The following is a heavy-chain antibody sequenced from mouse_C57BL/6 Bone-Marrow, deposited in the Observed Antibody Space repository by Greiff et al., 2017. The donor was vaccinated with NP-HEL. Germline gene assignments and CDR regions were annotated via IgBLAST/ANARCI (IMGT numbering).Heavy chain of an antibody. V-gene: IGHV1-59*01. D-gene: IGHD2-4*01. J-gene: IGHJ4*01. CDR2: IDPSDSYT. Sequence: QVQLQQPGAELVRPGTSVKLSCKASGYPFTSYWMHWVKQRPGQGLEWIGVIDPSDSYTNYNQKFKGKATLTVDTSSSTAYMQLSSLTSEDSAVYYCASIYYDYRRGVYYAMDYWGQGTSVTVSS. CDR3: ASIYYDYRRGVYYAMDY. CDR1: GYPFTSYW.